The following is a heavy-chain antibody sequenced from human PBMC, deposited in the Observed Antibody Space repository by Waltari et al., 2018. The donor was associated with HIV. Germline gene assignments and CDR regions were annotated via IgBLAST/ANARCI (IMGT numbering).Heavy chain of an antibody. Sequence: QVQLVESGGGVVQPGRSLRLSCAASGFTFSSYAMHWVRQAPGKGLEWVEFISFDGSYKQDADSVKGRFTISRDTSKNTLYLQMNSLRAEDTAVYYCARVGYSSSWAYFDYWGQGTLVTVSS. V-gene: IGHV3-30*01. J-gene: IGHJ4*02. CDR2: ISFDGSYK. CDR1: GFTFSSYA. CDR3: ARVGYSSSWAYFDY. D-gene: IGHD6-13*01.